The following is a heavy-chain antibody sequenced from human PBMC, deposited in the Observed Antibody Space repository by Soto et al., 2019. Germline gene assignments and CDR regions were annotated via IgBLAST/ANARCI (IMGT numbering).Heavy chain of an antibody. D-gene: IGHD4-17*01. CDR3: EGLGAQTGHGVVEPRRPDP. V-gene: IGHV1-69*09. CDR1: GGTFSTFT. J-gene: IGHJ5*02. Sequence: QVQLVQSGADVKKPGSSVKVSCKTFGGTFSTFTLSWVRQATGQGLLWMGSIIPFLNMSNMEARFLGRLTITAHKSTSTDDMDLENLPGEGAAGLPGEGLGAQTGHGVVEPRRPDP. CDR2: IIPFLNMS.